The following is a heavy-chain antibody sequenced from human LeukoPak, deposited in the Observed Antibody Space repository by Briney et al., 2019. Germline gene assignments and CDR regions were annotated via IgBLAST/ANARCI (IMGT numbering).Heavy chain of an antibody. CDR1: GGSISSYY. Sequence: SETLFLTCTVSGGSISSYYWSWIRQPPGKGLEWIGYIYYSGSTNYNPSLKSRVTISVDTSKNQFSLKLSSVTAADTAVYYCASFPDQRRGPALDNAYWGQGTLVTVSS. CDR2: IYYSGST. J-gene: IGHJ4*02. D-gene: IGHD2-2*01. CDR3: ASFPDQRRGPALDNAY. V-gene: IGHV4-59*01.